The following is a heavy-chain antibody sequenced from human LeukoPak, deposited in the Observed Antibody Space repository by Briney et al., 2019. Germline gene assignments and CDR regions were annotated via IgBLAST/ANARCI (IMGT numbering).Heavy chain of an antibody. CDR3: ARQGFFWSGYRLPPRRYFDY. Sequence: MTSETLSLTCTVSGGPISSSSYYWGWIRQPPGKGLEWIGSIYYSGSTYYNPSLKSRVTISVDTSKNQFSLKLSSVTAADTAVYYCARQGFFWSGYRLPPRRYFDYWGQGTLVTVSS. CDR2: IYYSGST. D-gene: IGHD3-3*01. V-gene: IGHV4-39*01. CDR1: GGPISSSSYY. J-gene: IGHJ4*02.